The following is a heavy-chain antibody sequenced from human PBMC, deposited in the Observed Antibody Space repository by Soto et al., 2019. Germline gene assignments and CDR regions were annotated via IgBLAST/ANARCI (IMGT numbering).Heavy chain of an antibody. CDR1: GGSISSPDSY. D-gene: IGHD5-18*01. CDR3: ARSVRGYTHDAVDF. Sequence: QVRLQESGPGLVKPSQTLSLICTVSGGSISSPDSYWTWIRQPPGEGLEWIGYIYYSGSAYYNPSLQSRVTISIDTSKSQFFLRLSSVTGADTAVYYCARSVRGYTHDAVDFWGQGATVTVSS. J-gene: IGHJ4*02. V-gene: IGHV4-30-4*01. CDR2: IYYSGSA.